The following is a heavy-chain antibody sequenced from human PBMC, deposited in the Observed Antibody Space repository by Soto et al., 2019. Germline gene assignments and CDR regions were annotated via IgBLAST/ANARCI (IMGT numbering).Heavy chain of an antibody. J-gene: IGHJ4*02. CDR1: GGSISSYY. D-gene: IGHD6-13*01. CDR2: IHTTEST. Sequence: SETLSLTCTVSGGSISSYYWSWIRQPAGKGMEWVGRIHTTESTNYNPSLKSRVTMSIDTSNNQFSLKLSSLTAADTAVYYCARALSSAAGLYFDYWGQGTLVTVSS. CDR3: ARALSSAAGLYFDY. V-gene: IGHV4-4*07.